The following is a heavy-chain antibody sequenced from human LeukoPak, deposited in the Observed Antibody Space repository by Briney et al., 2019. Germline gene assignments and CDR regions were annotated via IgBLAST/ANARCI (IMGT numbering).Heavy chain of an antibody. CDR2: ISYDGSNK. D-gene: IGHD5-18*01. CDR3: AKDRGYSYLFDH. CDR1: GFTFSSYG. J-gene: IGHJ4*02. Sequence: PGGSLRLSCAASGFTFSSYGMHWVRQAPGKGLEWVAVISYDGSNKYYADSVKGRFTISRDNSKNTLYLQMNSLRAEDAAVYYCAKDRGYSYLFDHWGQGTLVTVSS. V-gene: IGHV3-30*18.